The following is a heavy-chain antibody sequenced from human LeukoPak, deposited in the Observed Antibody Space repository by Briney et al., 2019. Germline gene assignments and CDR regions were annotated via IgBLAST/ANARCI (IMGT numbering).Heavy chain of an antibody. V-gene: IGHV4-59*07. CDR1: GASINTYY. CDR3: ARVLRPMASQHYFDY. J-gene: IGHJ4*02. Sequence: SDTLSLTCTVSGASINTYYWSWIRQPPGKGQEWIGYIYYSGTTSYNPSLKTRVTISIDTSKNQFSLKLSSVTAADTAVYYCARVLRPMASQHYFDYWGQGTLVTVSS. D-gene: IGHD3-10*01. CDR2: IYYSGTT.